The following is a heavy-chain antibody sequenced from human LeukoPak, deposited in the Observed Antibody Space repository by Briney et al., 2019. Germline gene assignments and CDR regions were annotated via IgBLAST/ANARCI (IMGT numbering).Heavy chain of an antibody. J-gene: IGHJ5*01. CDR2: ISSTGAYI. V-gene: IGHV3-21*01. Sequence: GGSLRLSCEASEFTFSNYWMSWVRQAPGKGLEWVSSISSTGAYIHYADSVKGRFTISRDNVDNVVYLEMNGLRAEDTATYYCARVAVSGPTGWFDSWGQGTLVIVSS. CDR1: EFTFSNYW. D-gene: IGHD2-8*02. CDR3: ARVAVSGPTGWFDS.